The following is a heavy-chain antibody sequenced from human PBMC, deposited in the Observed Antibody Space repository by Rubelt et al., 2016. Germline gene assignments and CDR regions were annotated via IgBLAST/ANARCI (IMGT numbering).Heavy chain of an antibody. J-gene: IGHJ4*02. CDR2: IYRGGTT. Sequence: EVQLVESGGRLIQPGGSLGLSCAASGFTVSSNSMSWVRQAPGKGLEWVSVIYRGGTTYFADSVKGRFPLSRDISKNTVYLQRNSLGAEETAVCYCARDRGYCSGGSCQSGFFDYWGQGTLVTVFS. V-gene: IGHV3-53*01. D-gene: IGHD2-15*01. CDR3: ARDRGYCSGGSCQSGFFDY. CDR1: GFTVSSNS.